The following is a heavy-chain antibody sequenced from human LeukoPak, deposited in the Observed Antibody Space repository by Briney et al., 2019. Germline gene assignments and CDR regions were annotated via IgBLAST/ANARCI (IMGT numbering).Heavy chain of an antibody. J-gene: IGHJ6*03. Sequence: PGGSLRLSCAASGFTFSSYWMSWVRQAPGKGLEWVANIKQDGSEKYYVDSVKGRFTISRDNAKNSLYLQMNSLRAEDTAVYYCARAKYGSMLYYYYYMDVWGKGTTVTVSS. V-gene: IGHV3-7*01. D-gene: IGHD3-10*01. CDR2: IKQDGSEK. CDR1: GFTFSSYW. CDR3: ARAKYGSMLYYYYYMDV.